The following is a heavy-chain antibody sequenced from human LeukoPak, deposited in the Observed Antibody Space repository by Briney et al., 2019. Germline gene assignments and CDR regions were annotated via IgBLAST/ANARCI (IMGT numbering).Heavy chain of an antibody. Sequence: GGSLRLSCAASGFTFSNSWMSWVRQAPGKGLEWLAFIKLDGSEKYYVDSVKGRFTVSRDNAKESLYLQMNILRVEDTAVYYCARNAPLDYWGRGTLVTVSS. J-gene: IGHJ4*02. V-gene: IGHV3-7*01. CDR1: GFTFSNSW. CDR2: IKLDGSEK. CDR3: ARNAPLDY. D-gene: IGHD2-2*01.